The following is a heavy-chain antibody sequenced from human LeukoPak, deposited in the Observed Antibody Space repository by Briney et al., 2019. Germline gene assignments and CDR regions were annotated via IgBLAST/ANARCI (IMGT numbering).Heavy chain of an antibody. V-gene: IGHV3-7*01. CDR2: IKQDGSEK. D-gene: IGHD2-15*01. CDR1: GFTFSSYW. CDR3: ARDKVVGATYFDY. J-gene: IGHJ4*02. Sequence: PGWSLRLSFAASGFTFSSYWMSWVRQAPGKGLEWVANIKQDGSEKYYVDSVKGRFTISRDNAKNSLYLQMNSLRAEDTAVYYCARDKVVGATYFDYWGQGTLVTVSS.